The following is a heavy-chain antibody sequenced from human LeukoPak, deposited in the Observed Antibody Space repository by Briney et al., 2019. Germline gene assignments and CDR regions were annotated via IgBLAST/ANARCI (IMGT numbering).Heavy chain of an antibody. CDR1: GVSFDDYY. J-gene: IGHJ4*02. D-gene: IGHD4-17*01. CDR3: TRMTTGHDY. V-gene: IGHV4-34*01. Sequence: SETLSLTCAVSGVSFDDYYWAWVRQTPGKGLEWIGEINHSGYTNDSPSLKSRVTLSIDTSRRQFSLNLRSVTVADAGIYYCTRMTTGHDYWGQGTLVTVSS. CDR2: INHSGYT.